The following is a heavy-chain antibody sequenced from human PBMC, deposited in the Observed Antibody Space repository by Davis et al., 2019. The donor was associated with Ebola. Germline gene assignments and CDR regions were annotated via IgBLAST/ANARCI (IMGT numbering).Heavy chain of an antibody. CDR2: ISSSSNYI. V-gene: IGHV3-21*01. J-gene: IGHJ2*01. CDR3: VRDPALVVTGGGWHFDL. Sequence: GESLTISCAASGFTFSSYSMNWVRQAPGKGLEWVSFISSSSNYIYYADSVKVRFTTSRDNTKNSLYLQMNTLRAEVTAVYYCVRDPALVVTGGGWHFDLWGRGTLVTVSS. CDR1: GFTFSSYS. D-gene: IGHD2-21*02.